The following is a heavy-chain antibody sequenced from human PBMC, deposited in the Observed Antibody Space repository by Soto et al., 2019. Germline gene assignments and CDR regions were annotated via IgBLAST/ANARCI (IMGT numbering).Heavy chain of an antibody. V-gene: IGHV1-69*01. CDR1: GGTFSSRA. Sequence: QVQLVQSGPEVKKTGTSVKVSCKASGGTFSSRAISWVRQAPGQGLEWMGGIIPVFGRVKYAEKFQDRVTITADETTRTVYMELSSLRDEDTALYYCANSRGGTFLGYYGMDIWGQGTTVSVSS. CDR2: IIPVFGRV. J-gene: IGHJ6*02. CDR3: ANSRGGTFLGYYGMDI. D-gene: IGHD3-16*01.